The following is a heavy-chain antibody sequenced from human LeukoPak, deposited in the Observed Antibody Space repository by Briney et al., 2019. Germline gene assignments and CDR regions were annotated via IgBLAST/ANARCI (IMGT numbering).Heavy chain of an antibody. V-gene: IGHV3-23*01. Sequence: AGGSLRLSCAASGFTFSSYALHWVRQAPGKGLEWVSVMSADSATTFYADSVKGRFTISRDNAKNTVFLQMSSLRAEDTALYYCARKSASGNYPLDYWGQGTLVTVSS. D-gene: IGHD3-10*01. CDR1: GFTFSSYA. J-gene: IGHJ4*02. CDR3: ARKSASGNYPLDY. CDR2: MSADSATT.